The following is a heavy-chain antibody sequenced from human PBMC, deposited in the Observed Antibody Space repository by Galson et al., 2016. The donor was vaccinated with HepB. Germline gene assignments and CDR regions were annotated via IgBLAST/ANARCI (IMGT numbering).Heavy chain of an antibody. CDR1: GYTFSRYG. D-gene: IGHD3-22*01. CDR2: INAGNGNT. V-gene: IGHV1-3*01. J-gene: IGHJ5*02. CDR3: ARDFAFYYDSSGYYPSWFDP. Sequence: SVKVSCKASGYTFSRYGIHWVRQAPGQRLEWMGWINAGNGNTNYSQNFQGRVTITRDKFASTAYMALSSLRSEDTAVYYCARDFAFYYDSSGYYPSWFDPWGQGTPVTVSS.